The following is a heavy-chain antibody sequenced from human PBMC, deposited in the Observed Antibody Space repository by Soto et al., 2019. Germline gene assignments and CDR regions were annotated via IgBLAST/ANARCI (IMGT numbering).Heavy chain of an antibody. D-gene: IGHD2-2*02. J-gene: IGHJ4*02. V-gene: IGHV3-30*18. CDR3: AKSPNFYCSSPNCYKYYFDH. CDR1: GFTLNTYG. CDR2: ISYDGSEK. Sequence: QEQLVESGGGVVQPGKSLRLSCAASGFTLNTYGMHWVRQAPGKGLEWVAVISYDGSEKYYVDSVKGRFTISKDNSKNTLYLQMNSLRPEDTAVYYCAKSPNFYCSSPNCYKYYFDHWGQGTRVTVSS.